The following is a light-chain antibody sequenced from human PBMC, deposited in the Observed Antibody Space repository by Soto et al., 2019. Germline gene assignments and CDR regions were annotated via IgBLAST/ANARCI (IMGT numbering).Light chain of an antibody. J-gene: IGLJ1*01. CDR1: SSDVGGYNY. CDR2: DVS. Sequence: QYALTQPASVSGSPGQSITISCTGTSSDVGGYNYVSWYQQHPGKAPKLMIYDVSNRPSGVSNRFSGSKSGNTASLTISGLQAEDEADYYCRSYTSSSTHVFGTGTKLTVL. CDR3: RSYTSSSTHV. V-gene: IGLV2-14*01.